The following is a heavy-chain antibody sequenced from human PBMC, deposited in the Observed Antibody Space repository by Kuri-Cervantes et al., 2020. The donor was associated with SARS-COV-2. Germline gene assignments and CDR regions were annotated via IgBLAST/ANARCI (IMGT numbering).Heavy chain of an antibody. CDR3: ARDKGFLEWWDYYYYGMDA. Sequence: GGSLRLSCAASGFTFNMSWVRQAPGKGLEWVSSISSSSSYIYYADSVKGRFTISRDNAKNSLCLQMNSLRAEDTAVYYCARDKGFLEWWDYYYYGMDAWGQGNTVTVSS. CDR1: GFTFN. V-gene: IGHV3-21*01. D-gene: IGHD3-3*01. CDR2: ISSSSSYI. J-gene: IGHJ6*02.